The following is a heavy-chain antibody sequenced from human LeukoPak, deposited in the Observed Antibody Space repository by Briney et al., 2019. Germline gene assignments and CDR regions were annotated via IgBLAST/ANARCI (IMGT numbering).Heavy chain of an antibody. D-gene: IGHD3-3*01. CDR2: ISSSSSYI. J-gene: IGHJ3*02. CDR1: GFTFSSYS. CDR3: ARRVVTENDAFDI. Sequence: GESLRLSCAASGFTFSSYSMNWVRQAPGKGLEWVSSISSSSSYIYYADSVKGRFTISRDNAKNSLYLQMNSLRAEDTAVYYCARRVVTENDAFDIWGQGTMVTVSS. V-gene: IGHV3-21*01.